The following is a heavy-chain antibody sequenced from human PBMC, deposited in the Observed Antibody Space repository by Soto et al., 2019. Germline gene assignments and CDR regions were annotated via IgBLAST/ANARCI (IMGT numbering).Heavy chain of an antibody. CDR3: AKSFSRSYRYNYFDY. CDR1: GFTFSSHA. J-gene: IGHJ4*02. D-gene: IGHD3-16*02. V-gene: IGHV3-23*01. CDR2: ISGSGGST. Sequence: GRSLRLSCAASGFTFSSHAMSWVRQAPGKGLEWVSAISGSGGSTYYADSVKGRFTISRDNSKNTLYLQMNSLRAEDTAVYYCAKSFSRSYRYNYFDYWGQGTLVTVSS.